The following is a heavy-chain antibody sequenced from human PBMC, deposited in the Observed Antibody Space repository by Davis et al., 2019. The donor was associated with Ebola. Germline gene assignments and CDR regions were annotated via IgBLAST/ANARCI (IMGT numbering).Heavy chain of an antibody. V-gene: IGHV4-34*01. Sequence: SETLSLTCAIYGGSFSGYFWSWIRQSPGKGMEWIGQISHGGVTTYNPSLESRVTISMDTSKNQFYLRLDSVTAADTAVYYCARAFYWYFDLWGRGTLVTVSS. CDR1: GGSFSGYF. J-gene: IGHJ2*01. CDR2: ISHGGVT. CDR3: ARAFYWYFDL.